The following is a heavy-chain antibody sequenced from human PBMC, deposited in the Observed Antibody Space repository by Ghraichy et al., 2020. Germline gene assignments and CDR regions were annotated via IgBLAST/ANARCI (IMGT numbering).Heavy chain of an antibody. CDR3: TRLPEY. Sequence: ASVKVSCKTSGYTFTGYYIHWVRQAPGQGLEWMGQVNPYTGGADFAQKFQGRITLTSDTSISTAYMELNRLRSDDTAMYYCTRLPEYWGQGTQVVVSS. CDR1: GYTFTGYY. V-gene: IGHV1-2*06. CDR2: VNPYTGGA. J-gene: IGHJ4*02. D-gene: IGHD1-14*01.